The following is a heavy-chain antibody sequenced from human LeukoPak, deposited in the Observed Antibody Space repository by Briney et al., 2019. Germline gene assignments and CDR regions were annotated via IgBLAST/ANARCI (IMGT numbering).Heavy chain of an antibody. D-gene: IGHD3-3*01. Sequence: SETLSLTCTVSGGSISSGGYYWTWIRQHPGKGLEWIGYIYYSGSTNYNPSLKSRVTISVDTSKNQFSLKLSSVTAADTAVYYCARGNKLAIWWGQGTLVTVSS. V-gene: IGHV4-61*08. CDR2: IYYSGST. CDR1: GGSISSGGYY. CDR3: ARGNKLAIW. J-gene: IGHJ4*02.